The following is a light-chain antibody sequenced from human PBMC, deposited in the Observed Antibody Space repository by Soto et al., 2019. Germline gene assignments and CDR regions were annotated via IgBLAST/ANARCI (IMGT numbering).Light chain of an antibody. J-gene: IGKJ1*01. CDR3: QQYGSSPGT. V-gene: IGKV3-11*01. CDR1: QSVSNF. Sequence: EIVLTQSPATLALSPGERATLSCRASQSVSNFLAWYQQKPGQAPRLLIYDASNRATGIPARFSGSGSGTDFTLTIRSLGPEDFAVYYCQQYGSSPGTFGQGTKVDIK. CDR2: DAS.